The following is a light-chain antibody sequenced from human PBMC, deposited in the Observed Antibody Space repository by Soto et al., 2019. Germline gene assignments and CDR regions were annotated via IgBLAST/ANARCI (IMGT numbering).Light chain of an antibody. V-gene: IGKV1-27*01. CDR2: DAS. J-gene: IGKJ2*01. CDR1: QDISNY. Sequence: DIQMTQSPSSLSASVGARVTITCRASQDISNYLAWYQQKPGKVPKLLIFDASTLQTGVQSRISGSGAGTVFTLTISGLQPEDVAAYYCQQYNSAPNTFGRGTRLEIK. CDR3: QQYNSAPNT.